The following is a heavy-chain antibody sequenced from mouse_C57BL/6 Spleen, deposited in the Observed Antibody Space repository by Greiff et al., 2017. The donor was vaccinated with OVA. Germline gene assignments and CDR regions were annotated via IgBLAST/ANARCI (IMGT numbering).Heavy chain of an antibody. CDR2: IWSGGST. CDR1: GFSLTSYG. J-gene: IGHJ1*03. V-gene: IGHV2-2*01. CDR3: ARPYGYDGYWYFDV. D-gene: IGHD2-2*01. Sequence: QVQLKQSGPGLVQPSQSLSITCTVSGFSLTSYGVHWVRQSPGKGLEWLGVIWSGGSTDYNAAFISRLSISKDNSKSQVFFKMNSLQADDTAIYYCARPYGYDGYWYFDVWGTGTTVTVSS.